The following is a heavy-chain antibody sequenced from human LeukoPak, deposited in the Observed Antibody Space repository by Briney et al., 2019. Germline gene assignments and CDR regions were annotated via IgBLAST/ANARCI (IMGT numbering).Heavy chain of an antibody. D-gene: IGHD4-23*01. Sequence: TGGSLRLSCAASGFTFSNYGMHWVRQAPGKGLEWVAVISYDGSNKYYADSVKGRFTISRDNSKNTLYLQMNSLRAEDTAVYYCAKDGMTTVVEYYYYGMDVWGQGTAVTVSS. CDR1: GFTFSNYG. CDR2: ISYDGSNK. CDR3: AKDGMTTVVEYYYYGMDV. J-gene: IGHJ6*02. V-gene: IGHV3-30*18.